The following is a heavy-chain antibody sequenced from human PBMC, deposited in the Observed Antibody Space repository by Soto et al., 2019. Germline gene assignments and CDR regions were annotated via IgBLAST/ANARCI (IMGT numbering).Heavy chain of an antibody. D-gene: IGHD3-10*01. V-gene: IGHV3-66*01. CDR2: IYSGGDT. J-gene: IGHJ6*04. CDR3: ARSRPGALSSANSLYYYYAMDV. CDR1: GFTITSHY. Sequence: EVQLVEAGGGLVQPGGSLRLSCAASGFTITSHYMTWVRQAPGKGLEWVSVIYSGGDTYYADSVKGRFNISRDNSNNTLYLQLTSVTAEDTAIYFCARSRPGALSSANSLYYYYAMDVWGRGTTITVSS.